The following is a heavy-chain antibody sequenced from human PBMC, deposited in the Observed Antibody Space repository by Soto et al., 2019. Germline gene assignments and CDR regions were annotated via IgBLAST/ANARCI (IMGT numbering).Heavy chain of an antibody. V-gene: IGHV5-51*01. CDR3: ARTVDIVATISWTVLDY. CDR2: IYPGDSDT. J-gene: IGHJ4*02. D-gene: IGHD5-12*01. CDR1: GYSFTSYW. Sequence: PGESLKISCKGSGYSFTSYWIGWVRQMPGKGLEWMGIIYPGDSDTRYSPSFQGQVTISADKSISTAYLQWSSLKASDTAMYYCARTVDIVATISWTVLDYSGQGSLVIGSS.